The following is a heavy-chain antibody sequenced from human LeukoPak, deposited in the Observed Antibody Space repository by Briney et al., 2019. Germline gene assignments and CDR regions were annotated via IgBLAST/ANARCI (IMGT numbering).Heavy chain of an antibody. Sequence: ASVKVSCKASGYAFINYGISWVRQAPGQGLEWMGWIIAYSGNTNYAQKLQGRVTMTTDTSTSTANMELRSLRSDDTAVYYCARDSGWYGDHYFDYWGQGTLVTVSS. J-gene: IGHJ4*02. CDR3: ARDSGWYGDHYFDY. CDR2: IIAYSGNT. D-gene: IGHD6-19*01. CDR1: GYAFINYG. V-gene: IGHV1-18*01.